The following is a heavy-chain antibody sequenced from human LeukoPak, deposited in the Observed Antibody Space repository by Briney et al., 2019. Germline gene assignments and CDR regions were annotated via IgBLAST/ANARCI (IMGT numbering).Heavy chain of an antibody. CDR3: ARVRPYCSGGSCSPAFDI. D-gene: IGHD2-15*01. J-gene: IGHJ3*02. CDR1: GDSISIYY. V-gene: IGHV4-59*01. CDR2: IYNSGST. Sequence: SETLSLTCSVSGDSISIYYWSWIRQPPGKGLEWIGYIYNSGSTNYNPSLKSRVTISVDTSKNQFSLKLTSVTAADTAVYYCARVRPYCSGGSCSPAFDIWGQGTMVTVSS.